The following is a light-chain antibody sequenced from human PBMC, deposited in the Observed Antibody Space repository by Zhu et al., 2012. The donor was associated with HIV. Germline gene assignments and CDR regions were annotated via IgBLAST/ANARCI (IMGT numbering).Light chain of an antibody. J-gene: IGKJ2*01. CDR2: ATS. CDR1: QSIGQY. V-gene: IGKV1-39*01. Sequence: DIQMTQSPSSLSVSVGDRVTITCRASQSIGQYLHWYQQKSGKAPKLLIYATSTLQSEVPSRFSGNGFGTDFTLTISSLQPEDFATYYCLQSYTTPYTFGQGTNLEIK. CDR3: LQSYTTPYT.